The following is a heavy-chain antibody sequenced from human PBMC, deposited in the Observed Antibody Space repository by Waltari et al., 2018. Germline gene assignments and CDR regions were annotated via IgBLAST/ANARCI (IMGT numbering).Heavy chain of an antibody. J-gene: IGHJ1*01. CDR3: AKGVPGIAAPGTGYFQH. CDR1: GFTFSTYA. V-gene: IGHV3-23*01. D-gene: IGHD6-13*01. Sequence: EVQLLESGGGLVQPGGSLRLSCAASGFTFSTYAMSWVRQAPGKGLEWVSSISSSDGSTYYADSVKGRFTISRDNSKSALYLQVDSLRAEDTAVYFCAKGVPGIAAPGTGYFQHWGQGTLVTVSS. CDR2: ISSSDGST.